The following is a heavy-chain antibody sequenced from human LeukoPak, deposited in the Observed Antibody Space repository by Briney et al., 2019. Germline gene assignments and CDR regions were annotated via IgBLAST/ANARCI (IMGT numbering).Heavy chain of an antibody. D-gene: IGHD5-12*01. Sequence: PGGSLRLSCAASGFTSNTNAMSCVRQAPGKGLEWVSAISGRTGGTYYADSVKGRFTISRDNSKSTLYLQMDSLRAEDTAVYYCAKCGNSGCHLIDYWGQGTLVTVSS. J-gene: IGHJ4*02. CDR2: ISGRTGGT. CDR3: AKCGNSGCHLIDY. V-gene: IGHV3-23*01. CDR1: GFTSNTNA.